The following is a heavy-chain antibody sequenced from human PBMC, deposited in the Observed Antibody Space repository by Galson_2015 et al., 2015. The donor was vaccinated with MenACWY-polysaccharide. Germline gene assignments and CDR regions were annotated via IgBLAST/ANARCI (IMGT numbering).Heavy chain of an antibody. CDR3: AKGPTPNY. J-gene: IGHJ4*02. Sequence: SLRLSCAASGFTFSSYGMSWVRQSPGKGLEWVSAIRTSGDSTYYGDPVKGRFTISRDNSKNTLFLQMNSLRVDDTAVYYCAKGPTPNYWGQGTLVTVSS. CDR2: IRTSGDST. CDR1: GFTFSSYG. V-gene: IGHV3-23*01.